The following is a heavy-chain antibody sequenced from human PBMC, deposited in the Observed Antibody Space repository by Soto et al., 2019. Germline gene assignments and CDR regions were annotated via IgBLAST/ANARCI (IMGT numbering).Heavy chain of an antibody. D-gene: IGHD2-15*01. CDR1: GFTFSSYA. CDR3: AKDQGDCSGGSCRLLFDY. CDR2: ISGSGGST. V-gene: IGHV3-23*01. Sequence: GGSLRLSCAASGFTFSSYAMSWVRQAPGKGLEWVSAISGSGGSTYYADSVKGRFTISRDNSKNTLYLQMNSPRDEDTAVYYCAKDQGDCSGGSCRLLFDYWGQGTLVTVSS. J-gene: IGHJ4*02.